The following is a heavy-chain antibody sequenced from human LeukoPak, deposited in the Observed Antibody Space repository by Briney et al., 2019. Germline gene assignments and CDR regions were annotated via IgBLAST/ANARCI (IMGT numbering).Heavy chain of an antibody. J-gene: IGHJ5*02. Sequence: PSETLSLTCTVSGGSISSGSYYWSWIRQPAGKGLEWIGRIYTSGSTNYNPSLKSRVTISVDTSENQFSLKLSSVTAADTAVYYCASRRWLQSRWFDPWGQGTLVTVSS. D-gene: IGHD5-24*01. V-gene: IGHV4-61*02. CDR3: ASRRWLQSRWFDP. CDR2: IYTSGST. CDR1: GGSISSGSYY.